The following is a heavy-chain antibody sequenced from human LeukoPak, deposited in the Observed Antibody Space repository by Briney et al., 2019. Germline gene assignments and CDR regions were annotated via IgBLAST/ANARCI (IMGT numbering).Heavy chain of an antibody. CDR3: ARDLAAAAVDAFDI. CDR2: ISYDGSNK. CDR1: GFTFNNFA. V-gene: IGHV3-30-3*01. J-gene: IGHJ3*02. Sequence: GGSLRPSCAASGFTFNNFAMAWVRQAPGKGLEWVAVISYDGSNKYYADSVKGRFTISRDNSKNTLYLQMNSLRAEDTAAYYCARDLAAAAVDAFDIWGQGTMVTVSS. D-gene: IGHD6-13*01.